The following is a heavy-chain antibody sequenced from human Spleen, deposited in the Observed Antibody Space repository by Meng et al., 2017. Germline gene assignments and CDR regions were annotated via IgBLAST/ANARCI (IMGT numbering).Heavy chain of an antibody. CDR3: ARDLTRYFDWLLYDAFDI. CDR1: GGSISSYY. V-gene: IGHV4-4*07. CDR2: IYTSGST. D-gene: IGHD3-9*01. Sequence: SETLSLTCTVSGGSISSYYWSWIRQPAGKGLEWIGRIYTSGSTNYNPSLKSRVTMSVDTSKNQFSLKLSSVTAADTAVYYCARDLTRYFDWLLYDAFDIWGQGTMVTVSS. J-gene: IGHJ3*02.